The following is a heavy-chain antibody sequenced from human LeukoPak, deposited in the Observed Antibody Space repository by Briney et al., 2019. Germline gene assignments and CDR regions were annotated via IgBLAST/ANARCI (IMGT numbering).Heavy chain of an antibody. V-gene: IGHV3-23*01. CDR3: AKVRWGSDNALDS. J-gene: IGHJ4*02. D-gene: IGHD3-16*01. CDR2: ISGSGGST. Sequence: GGSLRLSCAASGFTFSSYGMSWVRQAPGKGLEWVSAISGSGGSTYYADSVKGRITISRDNSMNTLYLQMNSLRAEDTAVYYCAKVRWGSDNALDSWGQGTLVTGSS. CDR1: GFTFSSYG.